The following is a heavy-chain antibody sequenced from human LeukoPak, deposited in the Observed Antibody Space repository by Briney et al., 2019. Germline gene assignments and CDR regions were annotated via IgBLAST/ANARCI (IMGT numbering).Heavy chain of an antibody. Sequence: GGSLRLSCAASGFTVSDNYMTWVRQAPGKGLEWVSVIYSGGGTYYADSVKGRFTISRDNSKNTLYLQMNSLRAEDTAVYYCARAGYYGLNAFDIWGQGTRVTDSS. J-gene: IGHJ3*02. CDR3: ARAGYYGLNAFDI. CDR1: GFTVSDNY. D-gene: IGHD1-26*01. V-gene: IGHV3-53*01. CDR2: IYSGGGT.